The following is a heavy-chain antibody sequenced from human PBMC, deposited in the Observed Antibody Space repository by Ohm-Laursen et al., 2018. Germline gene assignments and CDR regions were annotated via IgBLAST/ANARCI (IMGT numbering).Heavy chain of an antibody. V-gene: IGHV3-11*01. CDR3: ARDYRDIAVVTEGGNAFDI. CDR2: ISSSGSTI. J-gene: IGHJ3*02. CDR1: GFTFSDYY. Sequence: SLRLSCAASGFTFSDYYMSWIRQAPGKGLEWVSYISSSGSTIYYADSVKGRFTISRDNAKNSLYLQMNSLRAEDTAVYYCARDYRDIAVVTEGGNAFDIWGQGTMVTVSS. D-gene: IGHD6-19*01.